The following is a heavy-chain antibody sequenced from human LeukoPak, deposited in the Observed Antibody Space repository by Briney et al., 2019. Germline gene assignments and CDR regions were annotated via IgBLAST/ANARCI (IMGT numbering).Heavy chain of an antibody. D-gene: IGHD5-24*01. J-gene: IGHJ4*02. CDR1: GYTFASSA. CDR3: ARGPGRGYIAQVRDDY. CDR2: INAGNGNT. Sequence: ASVKVSCKASGYTFASSAMHWVRQAPGQRLEWMGWINAGNGNTKYSQKFQGRVTMTRDTSTSTVYMELSSLRSEDTAVYYCARGPGRGYIAQVRDDYWGQGTLVTVSS. V-gene: IGHV1-3*01.